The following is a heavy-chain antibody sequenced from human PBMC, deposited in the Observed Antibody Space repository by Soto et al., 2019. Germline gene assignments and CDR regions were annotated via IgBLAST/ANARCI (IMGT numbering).Heavy chain of an antibody. D-gene: IGHD5-18*01. Sequence: ASVKVSCKASGYTFTSYAMHWVRQAPGQRLEWMGWINAGNGNTKYSQKFQGRVTITRDTSASTAYMELSSLRSEDTAVYYCATSDTAMDFYYYYYGMDVWGQGTTVTVSS. J-gene: IGHJ6*02. V-gene: IGHV1-3*01. CDR1: GYTFTSYA. CDR2: INAGNGNT. CDR3: ATSDTAMDFYYYYYGMDV.